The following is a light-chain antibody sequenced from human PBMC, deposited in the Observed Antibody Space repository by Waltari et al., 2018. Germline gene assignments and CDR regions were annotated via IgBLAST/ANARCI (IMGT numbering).Light chain of an antibody. J-gene: IGLJ3*02. Sequence: QSVLTQPPSVSGAPGPRVTIPCTGSGSNIGAGYAVHWYPQLPRAAPKLLIYGSTSRPLGVPDRFFGSTSGTSAFLAITGLQAEDEADYYCQSYDTTLSVVFGGGTKLTVL. V-gene: IGLV1-40*01. CDR2: GST. CDR1: GSNIGAGYA. CDR3: QSYDTTLSVV.